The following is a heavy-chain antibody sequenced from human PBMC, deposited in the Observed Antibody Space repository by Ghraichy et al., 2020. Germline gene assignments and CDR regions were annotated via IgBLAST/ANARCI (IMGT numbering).Heavy chain of an antibody. J-gene: IGHJ6*03. CDR3: AAGEGWYGYYYYYMDV. V-gene: IGHV1-58*01. D-gene: IGHD6-19*01. CDR1: GFTFTSSA. Sequence: SVKVSCKASGFTFTSSAVQWVRQARGQRLEWIGWIVVGSGNTNYAQKFQERVTITRDMSTSTAYMELSSLRSEDTAVYYCAAGEGWYGYYYYYMDVWGKGTTVTVSS. CDR2: IVVGSGNT.